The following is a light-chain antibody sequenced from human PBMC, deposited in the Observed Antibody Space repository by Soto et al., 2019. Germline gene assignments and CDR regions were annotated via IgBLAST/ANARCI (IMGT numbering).Light chain of an antibody. CDR1: QSVSSSY. CDR3: QQYVGSPFT. J-gene: IGKJ3*01. V-gene: IGKV3-20*01. CDR2: GAS. Sequence: EIVLTQSPGTLSVSPGERATLSCRASQSVSSSYLAWYQQKPGQAPRLLIYGASSRATGIPDRFSGSGSGTDFTLTISRLEPEDFAVYYCQQYVGSPFTFGPGTKVDIK.